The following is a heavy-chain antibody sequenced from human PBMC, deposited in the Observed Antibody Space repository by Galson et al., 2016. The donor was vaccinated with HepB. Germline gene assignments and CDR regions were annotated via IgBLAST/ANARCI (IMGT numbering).Heavy chain of an antibody. D-gene: IGHD3-22*01. J-gene: IGHJ4*02. CDR1: GFTFSTYA. V-gene: IGHV3-23*01. CDR2: ISGSGAST. Sequence: SPRPSCAACGFTFSTYAMHWVRQAPGRGLAWVSGISGSGASTTYADSVKGRFTISRDNSKNELHLQMNSLRAEDTAMYFCARHFSGSYLGQGTLVTVSS. CDR3: ARHFSGSY.